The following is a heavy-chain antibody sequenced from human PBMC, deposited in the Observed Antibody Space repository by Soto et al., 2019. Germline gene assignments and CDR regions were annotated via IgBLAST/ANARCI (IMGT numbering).Heavy chain of an antibody. V-gene: IGHV4-39*01. CDR3: ATTGIAAAGTGENYYYYYGMDV. Sequence: RXGTLSLTFTVSSGSISSSSYYWGWIREPPGKGLEWIGSIYYSGSTYYNPSLKSRVTISVDTSKNQFSLKLSSVTAADTAVYYCATTGIAAAGTGENYYYYYGMDVWGQGTTVTSP. J-gene: IGHJ6*02. CDR2: IYYSGST. D-gene: IGHD6-13*01. CDR1: SGSISSSSYY.